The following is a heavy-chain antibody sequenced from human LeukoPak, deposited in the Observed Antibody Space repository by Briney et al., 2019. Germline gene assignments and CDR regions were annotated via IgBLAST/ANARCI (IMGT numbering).Heavy chain of an antibody. CDR1: GGSISSYY. CDR3: ARDRRTSSTPYDAFAT. J-gene: IGHJ3*02. V-gene: IGHV4-59*01. D-gene: IGHD6-13*01. CDR2: IYYTGST. Sequence: SETLSLTCTVSGGSISSYYWSWIRQPPGKGLEWIGYIYYTGSTNYNPSLESRVTISVDRSKNQFSLKLSSVTAADTAVYYCARDRRTSSTPYDAFATWGQGTLGTVSS.